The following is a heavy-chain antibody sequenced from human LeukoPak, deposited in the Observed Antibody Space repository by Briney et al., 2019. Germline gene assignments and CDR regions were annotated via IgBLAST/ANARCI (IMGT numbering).Heavy chain of an antibody. CDR2: INSDGSST. V-gene: IGHV3-74*01. CDR1: GFTFSSYW. Sequence: PGGSLRLSCVASGFTFSSYWMHWVRQAPGKGLVWVSRINSDGSSTTYADSVKGRFTISRDNAKNTLYLQMNSLRAEDTAVYYCAKKPGGNYPFDYWGQGTLVTVSS. CDR3: AKKPGGNYPFDY. D-gene: IGHD2-8*02. J-gene: IGHJ4*02.